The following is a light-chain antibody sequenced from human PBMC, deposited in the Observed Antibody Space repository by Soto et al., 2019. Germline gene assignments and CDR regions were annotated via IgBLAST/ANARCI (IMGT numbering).Light chain of an antibody. CDR2: DVT. V-gene: IGLV2-14*03. CDR1: SSDVGGYNY. Sequence: ARSQPASVSGSALHCITVSCTGTSSDVGGYNYVSWYQQQPGKAPRLMIYDVTNRPSGVSDRFSGSKSGNTASLTISGLQAEDEADYYCSSYRRGSTYVFGTGTKVTVL. J-gene: IGLJ1*01. CDR3: SSYRRGSTYV.